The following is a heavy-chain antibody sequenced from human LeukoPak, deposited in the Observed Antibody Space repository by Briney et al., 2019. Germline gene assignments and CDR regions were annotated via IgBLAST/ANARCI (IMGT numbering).Heavy chain of an antibody. D-gene: IGHD1-26*01. CDR3: ARVYRRGSYPIDY. V-gene: IGHV1-2*02. Sequence: ASVKVSCKASGYTFTGYYMHWVRQAPGQGLEWMGRINPNSGGTNYAQKFQGRVTMTRDTSISTAYMELSRLRSDDTAVYYCARVYRRGSYPIDYWGQGTLVTVSS. CDR2: INPNSGGT. CDR1: GYTFTGYY. J-gene: IGHJ4*02.